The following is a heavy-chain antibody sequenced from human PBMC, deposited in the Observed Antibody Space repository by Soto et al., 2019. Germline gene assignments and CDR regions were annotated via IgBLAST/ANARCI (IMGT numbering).Heavy chain of an antibody. Sequence: QVQLVQSGAEVKKPGASVKVSCKASGYTFTSYGISWVRQVPGKGLEWMGWISAYNGNTHYAQKLQGIVSMTTDTSTSTGYMELRRLRSNDTAVYYCARDWFGVDYWGQGPLVTVSS. CDR1: GYTFTSYG. CDR2: ISAYNGNT. D-gene: IGHD3-16*01. V-gene: IGHV1-18*01. CDR3: ARDWFGVDY. J-gene: IGHJ4*02.